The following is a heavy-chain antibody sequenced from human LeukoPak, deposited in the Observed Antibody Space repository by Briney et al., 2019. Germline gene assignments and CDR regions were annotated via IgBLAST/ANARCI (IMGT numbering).Heavy chain of an antibody. V-gene: IGHV7-4-1*02. CDR1: GYTFTSYD. Sequence: ASVKVSCKASGYTFTSYDINWVRQAPGQGLEWMGWINTNTGNPTYAQGFTGRFVFSLDTSVSTAYLQISSLKAEDTAVYYCARQKSRPYYYYGMDVWGQGTTVTVSS. CDR3: ARQKSRPYYYYGMDV. D-gene: IGHD6-13*01. J-gene: IGHJ6*02. CDR2: INTNTGNP.